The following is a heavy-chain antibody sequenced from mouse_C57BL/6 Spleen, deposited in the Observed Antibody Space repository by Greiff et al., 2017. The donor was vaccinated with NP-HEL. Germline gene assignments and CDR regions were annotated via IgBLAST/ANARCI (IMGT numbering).Heavy chain of an antibody. CDR3: ARNDAKDY. CDR1: GYAFSSSW. D-gene: IGHD2-3*01. V-gene: IGHV1-82*01. Sequence: QVQLQQSGPELVKPGASVKISCTASGYAFSSSWMNWVKQRPGKGLEWIGRIYPGDGDTNYNGKFKGKATLTADKSSSTAYMQLSSLTSEDSAVYFCARNDAKDYWGQGTTLTVSS. J-gene: IGHJ2*01. CDR2: IYPGDGDT.